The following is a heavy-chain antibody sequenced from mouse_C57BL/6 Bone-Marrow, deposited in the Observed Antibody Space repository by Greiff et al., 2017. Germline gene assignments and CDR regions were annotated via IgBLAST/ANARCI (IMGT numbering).Heavy chain of an antibody. V-gene: IGHV14-4*01. J-gene: IGHJ2*01. CDR2: IDPENGDT. D-gene: IGHD2-3*01. CDR1: GFNIKDDY. CDR3: TTLYDDDFDY. Sequence: EVQLQESGAELVRPGASVKLSCTASGFNIKDDYMHWVKQRPEQGLEWIGWIDPENGDTEYASKFQGKATITADTSSNTAYLQLSSLTSEDTAVYYCTTLYDDDFDYWGQSTTLTVSS.